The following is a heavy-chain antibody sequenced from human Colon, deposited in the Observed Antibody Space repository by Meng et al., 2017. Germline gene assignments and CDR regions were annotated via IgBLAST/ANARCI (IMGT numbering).Heavy chain of an antibody. CDR3: ARGPLDY. V-gene: IGHV4-4*02. J-gene: IGHJ4*02. Sequence: APLPESGPGLGKPSRTLSLTCAVPCGSITTNNWWSWVRQPPGKGLEWIGEIHPSGGTNYNPSLQSRVTMSIDNSKRQFSLNLSSVTAADTAVYYCARGPLDYWGQGTLVTVSS. CDR1: CGSITTNNW. CDR2: IHPSGGT.